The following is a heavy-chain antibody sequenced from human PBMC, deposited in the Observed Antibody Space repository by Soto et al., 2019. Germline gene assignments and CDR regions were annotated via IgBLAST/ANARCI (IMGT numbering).Heavy chain of an antibody. CDR2: IYVGDSDS. Sequence: PGESLKISCKGSGYSFTNYWIAWVRQMPGRGLEWMGIIYVGDSDSRYSPSFQGQVTISADKSITTAYLQWSSLKASDTAMYYCARQRSGGYVSWGQGTLVTVSS. CDR3: ARQRSGGYVS. CDR1: GYSFTNYW. V-gene: IGHV5-51*01. D-gene: IGHD6-25*01. J-gene: IGHJ5*02.